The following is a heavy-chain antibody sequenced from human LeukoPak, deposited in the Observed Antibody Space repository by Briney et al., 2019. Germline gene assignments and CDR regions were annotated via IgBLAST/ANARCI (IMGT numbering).Heavy chain of an antibody. CDR2: IRSSGNII. J-gene: IGHJ4*02. V-gene: IGHV3-48*03. Sequence: GGSLRLSCTASGFTFINYDMNWVRRAPGKGLEWISYIRSSGNIIYYADFLKGRFSISRDNGKNTMFLQMNTLRAEDTAVYYCARDRGGFYFDLWGQGTLVTVSS. CDR1: GFTFINYD. D-gene: IGHD3-10*01. CDR3: ARDRGGFYFDL.